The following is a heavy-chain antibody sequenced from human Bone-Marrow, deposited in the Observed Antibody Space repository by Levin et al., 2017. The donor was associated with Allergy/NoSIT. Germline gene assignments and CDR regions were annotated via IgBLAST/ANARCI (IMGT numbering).Heavy chain of an antibody. CDR1: GFTFDDYA. CDR3: ARIQLDYYYYGMDV. V-gene: IGHV3-9*01. D-gene: IGHD5-18*01. J-gene: IGHJ6*02. Sequence: LSLTCAASGFTFDDYAMHWVRQAPGKGLEWVSGISWNSGSIGYADSVKGRFTISRDNAKNSLYLQMNSLRAEDTALYYCARIQLDYYYYGMDVWGQGTTVTVSS. CDR2: ISWNSGSI.